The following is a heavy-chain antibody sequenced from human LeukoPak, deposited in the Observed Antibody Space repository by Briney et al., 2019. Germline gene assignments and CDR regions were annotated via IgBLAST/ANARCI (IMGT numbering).Heavy chain of an antibody. CDR1: GYSFTSYW. Sequence: GESLKISCKGSGYSFTSYWIGWVRQMPGKDLEWMGIIYPGDSDTRYSPSFQGQVTISADKSISTAYLQWSSLRSEDTAVYYCAPEMATIAWGQGTLVTVSS. J-gene: IGHJ5*02. CDR3: APEMATIA. D-gene: IGHD5-24*01. V-gene: IGHV5-51*01. CDR2: IYPGDSDT.